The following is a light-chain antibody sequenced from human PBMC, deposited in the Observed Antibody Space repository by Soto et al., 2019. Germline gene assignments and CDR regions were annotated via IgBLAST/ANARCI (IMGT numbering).Light chain of an antibody. J-gene: IGKJ4*01. CDR3: QQSYSTPLT. CDR1: QSISSY. Sequence: IPITQSPSSLSASVGDRVTLTCRASQSISSYLNWYQQKPGKAPKLLIYAASSLQSGVPSRFSGSGSGTDFTLTISSLQPEDFATYYCQQSYSTPLTFGGGTKVDIK. V-gene: IGKV1-39*01. CDR2: AAS.